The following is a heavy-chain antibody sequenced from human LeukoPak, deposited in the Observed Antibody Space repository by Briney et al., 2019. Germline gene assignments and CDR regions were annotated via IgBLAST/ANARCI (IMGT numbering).Heavy chain of an antibody. D-gene: IGHD3-10*02. J-gene: IGHJ4*02. CDR1: GFTFSSYA. CDR3: AKEGINWNYVRYFNS. Sequence: GGSLRLSCAASGFTFSSYAMTWVRQAPGKGLEWVSGITGGAPSTYYADSVKGRFTISRDNSKNTLYLQMNRLRAEDTAVYFCAKEGINWNYVRYFNSWGQGTLVTVSS. CDR2: ITGGAPST. V-gene: IGHV3-23*01.